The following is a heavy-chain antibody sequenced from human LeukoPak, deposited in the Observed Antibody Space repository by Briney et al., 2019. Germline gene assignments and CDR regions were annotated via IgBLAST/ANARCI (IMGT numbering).Heavy chain of an antibody. CDR2: ISAYNGST. CDR3: ARAPLLAVAGTDDY. J-gene: IGHJ4*02. V-gene: IGHV1-18*01. CDR1: GYTFTSYG. D-gene: IGHD6-19*01. Sequence: ASVKVSCKASGYTFTSYGISWVRQAPGQGLEWMGWISAYNGSTNYAQKLQGRVTMTTDTSTSTAYMELRSLRSGDTAVYYCARAPLLAVAGTDDYWGQGTLVTVSS.